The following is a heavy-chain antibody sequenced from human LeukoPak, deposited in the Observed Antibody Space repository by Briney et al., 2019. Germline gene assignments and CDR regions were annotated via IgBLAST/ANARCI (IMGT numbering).Heavy chain of an antibody. CDR1: GGTFSSYA. V-gene: IGHV1-69*13. J-gene: IGHJ4*02. CDR3: AREKGQVAGGDFDY. D-gene: IGHD6-19*01. Sequence: GASVKVSCKASGGTFSSYAISWVRQAPGHGLEWMGGIIPIFGTANYAQKFQGGVTITADESTSTAYMELSSLRSEDTAVYYCAREKGQVAGGDFDYWGQGTLVTVSS. CDR2: IIPIFGTA.